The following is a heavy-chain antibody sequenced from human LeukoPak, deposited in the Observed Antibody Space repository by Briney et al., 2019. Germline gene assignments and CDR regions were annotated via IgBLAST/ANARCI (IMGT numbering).Heavy chain of an antibody. J-gene: IGHJ4*01. CDR1: GGSISSYY. CDR2: IYYSGST. V-gene: IGHV4-59*08. Sequence: PSETLSLTCTVSGGSISSYYWSWIRQPPGKGLEWIGYIYYSGSTNYNPSLKSRVTISVDTSKNQFSLKLSSVTAADTAVYYCARHPPNYYYGLGSYIDGFDYWGHGTLVTVYS. CDR3: ARHPPNYYYGLGSYIDGFDY. D-gene: IGHD3-10*01.